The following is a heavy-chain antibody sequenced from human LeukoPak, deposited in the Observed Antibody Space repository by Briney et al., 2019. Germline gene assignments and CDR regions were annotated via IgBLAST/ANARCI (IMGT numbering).Heavy chain of an antibody. V-gene: IGHV3-9*01. CDR3: AKDRGVGIYYFDS. CDR1: GFTFDDFA. D-gene: IGHD1-26*01. J-gene: IGHJ4*02. Sequence: PGGSLRLSCAASGFTFDDFAMHWVRQAPGKGLEWVSGINWNSGYIGYADSVKGRFTIFRDNAKGSLYLQMNSLRSEDTALYYCAKDRGVGIYYFDSWGQGTLVTVSS. CDR2: INWNSGYI.